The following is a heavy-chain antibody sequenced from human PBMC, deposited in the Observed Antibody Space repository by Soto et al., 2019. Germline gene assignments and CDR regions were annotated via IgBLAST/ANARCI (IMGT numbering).Heavy chain of an antibody. J-gene: IGHJ4*02. CDR3: ARIFGAYDYFDY. D-gene: IGHD5-12*01. CDR2: IGGGSEKI. CDR1: GFSFSNFA. V-gene: IGHV3-23*01. Sequence: GGSLRLSCAASGFSFSNFAMSWVRQAPGKGLEWVSSIGGGSEKIYYSDSVKGRFTISRDNSKNTLYLQMSSLRAEDTALFYCARIFGAYDYFDYWGQGTPVTVSS.